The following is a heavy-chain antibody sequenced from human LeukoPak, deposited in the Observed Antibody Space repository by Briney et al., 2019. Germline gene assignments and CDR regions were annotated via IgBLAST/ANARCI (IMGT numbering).Heavy chain of an antibody. Sequence: PSETLSLTCAVYGGSFSGYYWSWIRQPPGKGLEWIGEINHSGSTNYNPSLKSRVTISVDTSKNQFSLKLSSVTAADTAVYYCARDLRITMVRGVIYWFDPWGQGTLVTVSS. V-gene: IGHV4-34*01. CDR3: ARDLRITMVRGVIYWFDP. CDR1: GGSFSGYY. CDR2: INHSGST. J-gene: IGHJ5*02. D-gene: IGHD3-10*01.